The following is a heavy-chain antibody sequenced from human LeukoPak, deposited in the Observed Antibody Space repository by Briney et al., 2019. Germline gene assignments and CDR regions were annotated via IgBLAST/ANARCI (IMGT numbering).Heavy chain of an antibody. V-gene: IGHV3-21*01. CDR3: AREGRERYGMDV. Sequence: GGSLRLSCAASGFTFSSYSMNWARQAPGKGLEWVSSISSSSSYIYYADSVKGRFTISRDNAKNSLYLQMNSLRAEDTAVYYCAREGRERYGMDVWGQGTTVTVSS. CDR2: ISSSSSYI. CDR1: GFTFSSYS. D-gene: IGHD1-14*01. J-gene: IGHJ6*02.